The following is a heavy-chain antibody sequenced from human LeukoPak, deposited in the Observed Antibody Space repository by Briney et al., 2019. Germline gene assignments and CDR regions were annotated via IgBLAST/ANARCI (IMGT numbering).Heavy chain of an antibody. D-gene: IGHD1-26*01. V-gene: IGHV3-23*01. CDR3: ARSPILGATRSFDC. J-gene: IGHJ4*02. CDR2: INGGGVNT. Sequence: GGSLRLSCAASGFTFSSYAMSWVRQAPGKGLEWVSTINGGGVNTHYADSVGGRFTISRDNSKNTLFLQMNSLRDEDTAVYYCARSPILGATRSFDCWGQGTLVTVSS. CDR1: GFTFSSYA.